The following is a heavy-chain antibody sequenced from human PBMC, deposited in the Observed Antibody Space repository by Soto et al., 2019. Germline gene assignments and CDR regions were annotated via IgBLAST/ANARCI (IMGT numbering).Heavy chain of an antibody. D-gene: IGHD2-8*01. Sequence: PSETLSLTCTVSGGSIKNYFWSWFRQSPGKGLEWMGYVYSTGSTHYNPSLKSRLTMSVDTSKSHFSLRLTSVTTADTATYYCARADRFGVSISSLDLWGQGILVTVSS. CDR1: GGSIKNYF. CDR2: VYSTGST. CDR3: ARADRFGVSISSLDL. J-gene: IGHJ4*02. V-gene: IGHV4-59*01.